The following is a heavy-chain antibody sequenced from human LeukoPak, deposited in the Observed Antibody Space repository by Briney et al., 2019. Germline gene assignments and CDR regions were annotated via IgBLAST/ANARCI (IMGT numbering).Heavy chain of an antibody. CDR1: GFTFSSYG. Sequence: GVSLRLSCAASGFTFSSYGMHWVRQAPGKGLEWVAFIRYDGSNKYYADSVKGRFTISRDNSKNTLYLQMNSLRAEDTAVYYCARASSIVGATSYFQHWGQGTLVTVSS. V-gene: IGHV3-30*02. CDR3: ARASSIVGATSYFQH. CDR2: IRYDGSNK. J-gene: IGHJ1*01. D-gene: IGHD1-26*01.